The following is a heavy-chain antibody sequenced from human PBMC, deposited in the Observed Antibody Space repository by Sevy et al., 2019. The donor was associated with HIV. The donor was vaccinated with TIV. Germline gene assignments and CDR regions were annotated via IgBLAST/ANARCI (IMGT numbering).Heavy chain of an antibody. V-gene: IGHV3-23*01. Sequence: GGSLRLSCAASGFTFSSYAMSWVRQAPGKGLEWVSAISGSGGSTYYADSVKGRFTISRDNSKNTLYLQMNSLRAEDTAVYCCAKAEGSSSSGGYYYYGMDVWGQGTTVTVSS. CDR3: AKAEGSSSSGGYYYYGMDV. D-gene: IGHD6-6*01. CDR2: ISGSGGST. CDR1: GFTFSSYA. J-gene: IGHJ6*02.